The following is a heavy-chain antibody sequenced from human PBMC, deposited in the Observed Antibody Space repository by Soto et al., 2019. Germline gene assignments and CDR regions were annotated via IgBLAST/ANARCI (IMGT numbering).Heavy chain of an antibody. CDR2: ISADSGYT. CDR3: ARDRPPGSLYGMDA. Sequence: QIQLVQFGGEVAMPGASVTVSCEASGYIFTTYGLSWVRQTPAHGLEWMGWISADSGYTQYAQFFQGRVTMTRDTSRTTGYMTLRDLTSDDTGIYYCARDRPPGSLYGMDAWGQGTAVTVSS. CDR1: GYIFTTYG. J-gene: IGHJ6*02. V-gene: IGHV1-18*01.